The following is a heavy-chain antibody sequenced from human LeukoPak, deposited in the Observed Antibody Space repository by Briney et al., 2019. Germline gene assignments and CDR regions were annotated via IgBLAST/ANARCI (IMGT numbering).Heavy chain of an antibody. CDR1: GGSFSGYY. V-gene: IGHV4-34*01. Sequence: SETLSLTCAVYGGSFSGYYWSWIRQPPGKGLEWIGEINHSGSTNYNPSLKSRVTISVDTSKNQFSLKLSSVTAADTAVYFCARVSWFPGTSYYYMDVWGKGTTVTVSS. CDR3: ARVSWFPGTSYYYMDV. D-gene: IGHD1-1*01. J-gene: IGHJ6*03. CDR2: INHSGST.